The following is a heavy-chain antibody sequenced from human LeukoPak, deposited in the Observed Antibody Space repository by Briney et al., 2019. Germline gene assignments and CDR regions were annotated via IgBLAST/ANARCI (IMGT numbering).Heavy chain of an antibody. V-gene: IGHV4-34*01. CDR3: ARDYFATMIVVVTYFDY. D-gene: IGHD3-22*01. CDR2: INHSGST. J-gene: IGHJ4*02. Sequence: SETLSLTCAVYGGSFSGYYWSWIRQPPGKGLAWIGEINHSGSTNYNPSLKSRVTISVDTSKNQFSLKLSSVTAADTAVYYCARDYFATMIVVVTYFDYWGQGTLVTVSS. CDR1: GGSFSGYY.